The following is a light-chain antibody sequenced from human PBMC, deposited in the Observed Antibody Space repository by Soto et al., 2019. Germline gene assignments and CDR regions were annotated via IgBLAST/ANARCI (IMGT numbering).Light chain of an antibody. J-gene: IGKJ1*01. V-gene: IGKV3-15*01. CDR3: QQYKDWRT. Sequence: IVMTQSPATLSVSPGERATLSCRASQTIDNKLAWYQQRPGQAPRLLIYGASIRATGIPARFGGSGSGTEFTLTISGLQSEDFGVYYCQQYKDWRTFGQGTNVDIK. CDR2: GAS. CDR1: QTIDNK.